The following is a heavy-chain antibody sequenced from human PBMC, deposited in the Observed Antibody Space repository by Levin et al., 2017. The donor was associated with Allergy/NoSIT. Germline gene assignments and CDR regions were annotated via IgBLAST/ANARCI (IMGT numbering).Heavy chain of an antibody. CDR3: ARGWEYYGSRTSSGWFDP. D-gene: IGHD3-10*01. CDR1: GDSISSGSFY. Sequence: SQTLSLTCTVSGDSISSGSFYWTWIRQPAGKGLEWLGRIQGSGNTDYNPSLRSRVTISLDTSKNHFSLNLISVTAADTAVYYCARGWEYYGSRTSSGWFDPWGQGTLVTVSS. V-gene: IGHV4-61*02. CDR2: IQGSGNT. J-gene: IGHJ5*02.